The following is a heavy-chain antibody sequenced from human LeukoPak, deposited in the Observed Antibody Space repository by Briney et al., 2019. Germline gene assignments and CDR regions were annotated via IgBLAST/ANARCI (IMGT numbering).Heavy chain of an antibody. CDR3: ARTTEGGYTYGYFYYYYMDV. J-gene: IGHJ6*03. V-gene: IGHV4-61*05. CDR1: GGSISSSSYY. CDR2: IHYSGST. Sequence: SETLSLTCTVSGGSISSSSYYWGWIRQPPGKGLEWIGYIHYSGSTNYNPSLKSRVTISVDTSKNQFSLKLSSVTAADTAVYYCARTTEGGYTYGYFYYYYMDVWGKGTTVTISS. D-gene: IGHD5-18*01.